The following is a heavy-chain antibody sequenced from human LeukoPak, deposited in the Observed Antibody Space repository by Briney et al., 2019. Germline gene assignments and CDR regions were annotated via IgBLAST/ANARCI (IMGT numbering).Heavy chain of an antibody. Sequence: GGSLRLSCAASGFTFSSYGMHWVRQAPGKGLEWVALISYDGSNKYYADSVKGRFTISRDNAKNSLYLQMNSLRAEDTALYYCARVGIYGDYGRYFDYWGQGTLVTVSS. V-gene: IGHV3-33*05. CDR3: ARVGIYGDYGRYFDY. J-gene: IGHJ4*02. D-gene: IGHD4-17*01. CDR2: ISYDGSNK. CDR1: GFTFSSYG.